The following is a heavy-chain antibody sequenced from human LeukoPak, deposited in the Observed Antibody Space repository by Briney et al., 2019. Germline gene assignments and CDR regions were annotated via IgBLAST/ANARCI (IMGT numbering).Heavy chain of an antibody. J-gene: IGHJ4*02. CDR2: IWYDGSNK. V-gene: IGHV3-33*06. D-gene: IGHD3-22*01. CDR1: GFTFSSSG. Sequence: GGSLRLSCAASGFTFSSSGMHWVRQAPGKGLEWVAVIWYDGSNKYYADSVKGRFTISRDNSRDTLYLQMNSLRAEDTAMYYCAKYDNSGRAGGYWGQGTLVTVSS. CDR3: AKYDNSGRAGGY.